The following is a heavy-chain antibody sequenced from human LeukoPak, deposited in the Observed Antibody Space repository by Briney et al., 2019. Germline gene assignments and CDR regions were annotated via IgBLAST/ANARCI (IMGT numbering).Heavy chain of an antibody. CDR2: MNPNSGNT. CDR1: GYTFTGYY. V-gene: IGHV1-8*02. Sequence: ASVKVSCKASGYTFTGYYMHWVRQAPGQGLEWMGWMNPNSGNTGYAQKFQGRVTMTRNTSISTAYMELSSLRSEDTAVYYCARAMGSYYGSGSYSQDWGQGTLVTVSS. D-gene: IGHD3-10*01. J-gene: IGHJ4*02. CDR3: ARAMGSYYGSGSYSQD.